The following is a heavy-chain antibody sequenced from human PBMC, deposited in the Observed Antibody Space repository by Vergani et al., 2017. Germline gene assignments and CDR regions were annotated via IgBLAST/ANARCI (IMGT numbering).Heavy chain of an antibody. CDR1: GFTFNQYG. Sequence: GKMGEGGGGVVQPGRSLRLSCAASGFTFNQYGMHWVRQAPGKGLEWVAVTWYDGNNKQYADSVKGRFTISRDNSKSTMYLQMNSLRDEDTGVYYCARDLRLLYNRFDPWGQGTLVTVSS. V-gene: IGHV3-33*01. D-gene: IGHD1-14*01. CDR3: ARDLRLLYNRFDP. J-gene: IGHJ5*02. CDR2: TWYDGNNK.